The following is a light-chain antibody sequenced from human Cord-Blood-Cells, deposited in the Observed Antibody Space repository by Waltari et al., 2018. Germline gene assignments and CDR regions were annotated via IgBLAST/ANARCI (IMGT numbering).Light chain of an antibody. Sequence: DIQMTQSPSSLSASVGDRVTITCRASQSISSYLNWYQQKPGKAPKLLIYAASSLQSGVPSRFSGSGAGTDFSRTISSLQTEDIATYYCQQSYSTPLTFGVGTKVEIK. CDR2: AAS. CDR3: QQSYSTPLT. V-gene: IGKV1-39*01. J-gene: IGKJ4*01. CDR1: QSISSY.